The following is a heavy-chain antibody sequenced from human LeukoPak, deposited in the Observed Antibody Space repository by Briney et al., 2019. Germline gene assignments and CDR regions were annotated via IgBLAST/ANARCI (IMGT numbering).Heavy chain of an antibody. J-gene: IGHJ4*02. CDR3: AMGTSLDY. D-gene: IGHD2-2*01. CDR2: INPNSGGT. Sequence: ASVKVSCKASRYTFTGYYIHWVRQAPGQGLEWMGWINPNSGGTNYAQKFQGRVTMSRDTSIRTAYMELRRLRSDDTAVYYCAMGTSLDYWGQGTLVTVSS. CDR1: RYTFTGYY. V-gene: IGHV1-2*02.